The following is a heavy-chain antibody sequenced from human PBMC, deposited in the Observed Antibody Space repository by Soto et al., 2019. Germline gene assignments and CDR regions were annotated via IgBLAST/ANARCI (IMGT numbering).Heavy chain of an antibody. CDR3: ARDLDY. CDR1: GYTFTSYA. Sequence: ASVKVSCKASGYTFTSYAMHWVRQAPGQRLEWMGWINAGNSDTKYSQKFQDRVTITRDTSASTAYMELSSLRSEDTAVYYCARDLDYWGQGTLVTVSS. J-gene: IGHJ4*02. CDR2: INAGNSDT. V-gene: IGHV1-3*01.